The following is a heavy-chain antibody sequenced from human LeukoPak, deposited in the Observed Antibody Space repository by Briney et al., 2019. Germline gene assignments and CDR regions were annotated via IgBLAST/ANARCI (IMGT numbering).Heavy chain of an antibody. CDR2: INQDGSDK. CDR1: GMIFMCCW. CDR3: ATLKDAVTIFDN. Sequence: GGSLRLSCAGSGMIFMCCWMSWVRQAPGKGLEWVASINQDGSDKRQADSVKGRFTISRDNAKSSVYLQMNSLRAEDTAVYYCATLKDAVTIFDNWGQGTLVTVSS. D-gene: IGHD4-17*01. V-gene: IGHV3-7*01. J-gene: IGHJ4*02.